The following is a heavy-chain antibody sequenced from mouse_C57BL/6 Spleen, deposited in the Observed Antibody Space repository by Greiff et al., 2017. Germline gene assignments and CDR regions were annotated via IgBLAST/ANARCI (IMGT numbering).Heavy chain of an antibody. V-gene: IGHV5-4*01. J-gene: IGHJ2*01. Sequence: EVQGVESGGGLVKPGGSLKLSCAASGFTFSSYAMSWVRQTPEKRLEWVATISDGGSYTYYPDNVKGRFTISRDNAKNNLYLQMSHLKSEDTAMYYCARGEGPFDYWGQGTTLTVSS. CDR3: ARGEGPFDY. CDR2: ISDGGSYT. CDR1: GFTFSSYA.